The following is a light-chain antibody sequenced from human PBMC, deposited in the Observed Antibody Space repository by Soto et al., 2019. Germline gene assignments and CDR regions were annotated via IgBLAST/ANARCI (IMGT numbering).Light chain of an antibody. V-gene: IGKV1-39*01. CDR3: QQFFSAVLT. CDR2: GAS. J-gene: IGKJ4*01. Sequence: DIQLTQSPSSLSASLGDSITITCWASETISTFLNWYQVQPGKAPRLLVYGASYLQVGVPVRFRGSGSGTLFTLTIDNLQREDLASYFCQQFFSAVLTFGGGTRVDI. CDR1: ETISTF.